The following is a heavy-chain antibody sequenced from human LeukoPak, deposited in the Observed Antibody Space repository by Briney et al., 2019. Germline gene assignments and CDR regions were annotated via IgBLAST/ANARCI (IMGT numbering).Heavy chain of an antibody. J-gene: IGHJ2*01. D-gene: IGHD4-17*01. Sequence: ASVNVSCKASGYTFTSYGISWVRQAPGQGLEWMGWISAYNGNTNYAQKLQGRVTMTTDTSTSTAYMELRSLRSDDTAVYYCARESRRDYGDYDWYFDLWGRGTLVTVSS. CDR2: ISAYNGNT. V-gene: IGHV1-18*01. CDR1: GYTFTSYG. CDR3: ARESRRDYGDYDWYFDL.